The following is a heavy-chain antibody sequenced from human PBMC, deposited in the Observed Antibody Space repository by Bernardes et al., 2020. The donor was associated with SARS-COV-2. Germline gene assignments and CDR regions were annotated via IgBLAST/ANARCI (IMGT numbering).Heavy chain of an antibody. CDR2: ITYTDYVT. V-gene: IGHV3-21*01. CDR1: GFTFRDAG. CDR3: ARDGPAWSRDL. Sequence: SLRLSCASSGFTFRDAGMTWVRQAPGKGLEWVSTITYTDYVTYGDSVKGRFTISRDNAKKSLYLQMNSLRADDTALYYCARDGPAWSRDLWGQGTLVTVSS. J-gene: IGHJ5*02. D-gene: IGHD2-8*02.